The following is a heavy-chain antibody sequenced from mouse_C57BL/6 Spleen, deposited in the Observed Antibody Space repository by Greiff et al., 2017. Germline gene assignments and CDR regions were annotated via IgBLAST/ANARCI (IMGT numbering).Heavy chain of an antibody. J-gene: IGHJ2*01. V-gene: IGHV1-64*01. CDR2: IHPNSGST. Sequence: QVQLQQPGAELVKPGASVKLSCKASGYTFTSYWMHWVKQRPGQGLEWIGIIHPNSGSTNYNEKFKSKATLTVDKSSSTAYMQLSSLTSEDSAVYYCGSSSVYFDYWGQGTTLTVSS. D-gene: IGHD1-1*01. CDR3: GSSSVYFDY. CDR1: GYTFTSYW.